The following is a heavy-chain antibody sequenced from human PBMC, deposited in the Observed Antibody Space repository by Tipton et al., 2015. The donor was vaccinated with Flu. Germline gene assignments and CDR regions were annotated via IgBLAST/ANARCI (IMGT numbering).Heavy chain of an antibody. J-gene: IGHJ3*02. CDR3: TRDDAFDI. CDR1: GFTVSSNY. V-gene: IGHV3-53*01. Sequence: QLVQSGGGLIQPGGSLRLSCAASGFTVSSNYMSWVRQAPGKGLEWVSVIYSDGSTYYIDSVKGRFTISRDNAKNSLYLQMNSLIPEDTALYYCTRDDAFDIWGQGTMVTVAS. CDR2: IYSDGST.